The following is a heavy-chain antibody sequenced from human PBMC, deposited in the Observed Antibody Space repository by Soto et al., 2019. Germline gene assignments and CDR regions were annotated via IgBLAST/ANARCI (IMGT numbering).Heavy chain of an antibody. CDR3: ASHPSHFWFDP. CDR1: GGSIRSYY. V-gene: IGHV4-59*08. Sequence: SETLSLTCTVSGGSIRSYYGSVIRQPPGKRLEWIGYIYYSGSTNYNPSLKSRVTISVDTSKNQLSLKLSSVTAADTAGYYCASHPSHFWFDPWAQRTLVTVSA. CDR2: IYYSGST. D-gene: IGHD2-2*01. J-gene: IGHJ5*02.